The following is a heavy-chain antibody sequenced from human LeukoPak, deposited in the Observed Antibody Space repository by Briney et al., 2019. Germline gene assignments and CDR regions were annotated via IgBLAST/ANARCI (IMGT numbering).Heavy chain of an antibody. J-gene: IGHJ6*02. D-gene: IGHD3-22*01. CDR1: GYSFTSYW. CDR3: ARSYDSSGYGFYYYYGMDV. V-gene: IGHV5-51*01. Sequence: GESLKISCKGSGYSFTSYWIGWVRQMPGKGLEWMGIIYPGDSDTRYSPSFQGQVTISADKSISTAYLQWSSLKASDTAMYYCARSYDSSGYGFYYYYGMDVWGQGTTVTVSS. CDR2: IYPGDSDT.